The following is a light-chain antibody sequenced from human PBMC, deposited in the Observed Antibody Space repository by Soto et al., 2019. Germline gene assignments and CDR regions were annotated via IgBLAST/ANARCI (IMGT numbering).Light chain of an antibody. Sequence: EIVLTQSPATLSLSPGESATLSCRASQSVSSNYLGWYQQRPGQAPRLLIYGVSSRATGIPDRFSGSGSGTDFTLTISRLEPEDFAVYYCQQYGSSRTFGQGTKVDIK. J-gene: IGKJ1*01. CDR2: GVS. CDR1: QSVSSNY. CDR3: QQYGSSRT. V-gene: IGKV3-20*01.